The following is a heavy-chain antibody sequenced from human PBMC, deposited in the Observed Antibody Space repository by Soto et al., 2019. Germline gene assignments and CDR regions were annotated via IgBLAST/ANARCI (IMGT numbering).Heavy chain of an antibody. CDR3: ARHRRSHSSGWHWYFDL. V-gene: IGHV1-18*01. D-gene: IGHD6-19*01. CDR1: DYTFTSYG. CDR2: ISGDNGYT. Sequence: EASVKVSCKASDYTFTSYGISWVRQAPGEGLEWMGWISGDNGYTTYAESFQGRVTMTRDTATSTAYMELRSLRSDDTAVYYCARHRRSHSSGWHWYFDLWGRGTLVTVSS. J-gene: IGHJ2*01.